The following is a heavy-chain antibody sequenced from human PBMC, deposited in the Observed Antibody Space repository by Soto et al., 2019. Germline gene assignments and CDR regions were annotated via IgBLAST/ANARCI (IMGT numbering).Heavy chain of an antibody. CDR3: ARDLSRITMVRGVETNFDY. Sequence: ASVKVSCKASGYTFTSYGISCVRQAPGQGLEWMGWISAYNGNTNYAQKLQGRVTMATDTSTSTAYMELRSLRSDDTAVYYCARDLSRITMVRGVETNFDYWGQGTLVTVSS. V-gene: IGHV1-18*01. CDR1: GYTFTSYG. CDR2: ISAYNGNT. D-gene: IGHD3-10*01. J-gene: IGHJ4*02.